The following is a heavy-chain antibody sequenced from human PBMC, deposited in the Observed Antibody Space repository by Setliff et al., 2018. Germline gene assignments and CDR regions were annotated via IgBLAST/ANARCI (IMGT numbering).Heavy chain of an antibody. V-gene: IGHV3-33*06. Sequence: PGESLTISCAASGFTFSSYGMHWVRQAPGKGLEWVAVIWYDGSNKYYADSVKGRFTISRDNSKNTLYLQMNSLRAEDTAVYYCAKMAGYCSSTSCSYYYYYMDVWGKGTTVTV. CDR3: AKMAGYCSSTSCSYYYYYMDV. J-gene: IGHJ6*03. D-gene: IGHD2-2*01. CDR1: GFTFSSYG. CDR2: IWYDGSNK.